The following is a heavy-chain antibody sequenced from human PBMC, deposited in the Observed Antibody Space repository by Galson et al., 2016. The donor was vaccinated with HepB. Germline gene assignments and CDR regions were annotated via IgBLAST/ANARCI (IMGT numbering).Heavy chain of an antibody. J-gene: IGHJ4*02. D-gene: IGHD2-2*01. Sequence: SLRLSCAASGFTFGHYAMHWVRQAPGKGLEWVSGISWNSDSIGYADSVQGRFTISRDNAKNSLYLQMNSLRAEDTALYYCAKSDCSSTSCFPDYWGQGTLVTVSS. CDR3: AKSDCSSTSCFPDY. V-gene: IGHV3-9*01. CDR2: ISWNSDSI. CDR1: GFTFGHYA.